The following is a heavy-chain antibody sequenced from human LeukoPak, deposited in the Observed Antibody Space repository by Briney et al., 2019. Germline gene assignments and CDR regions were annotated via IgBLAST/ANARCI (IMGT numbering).Heavy chain of an antibody. CDR1: GFTFSSHS. D-gene: IGHD2-8*02. J-gene: IGHJ2*01. V-gene: IGHV3-48*04. CDR3: ARDGAFTGPHWWFDL. CDR2: ITPSGFTV. Sequence: GGSLRLSFAASGFTFSSHSMNWVRQAPGKGLEWLSYITPSGFTVYSDSVQGRFTISRDSAKNSVYLQMNSLTAEDTAMYYCARDGAFTGPHWWFDLWGRGTLVTVSS.